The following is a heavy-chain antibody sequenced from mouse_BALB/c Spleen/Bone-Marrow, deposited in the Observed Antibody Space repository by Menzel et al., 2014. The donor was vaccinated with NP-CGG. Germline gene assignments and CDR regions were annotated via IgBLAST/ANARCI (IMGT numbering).Heavy chain of an antibody. CDR2: IDPANGNT. CDR3: ARYDYGVYFDY. V-gene: IGHV14-3*02. CDR1: GFNIKDTY. J-gene: IGHJ2*01. D-gene: IGHD2-4*01. Sequence: EVQLQQSGAELVKPGASVKLSCTASGFNIKDTYMHWVKQRPEQGLEWIGRIDPANGNTKYDPKFQGKATITADTSSNTAYLQLSSLTSEDTAVYYCARYDYGVYFDYWGQGPTLTVSS.